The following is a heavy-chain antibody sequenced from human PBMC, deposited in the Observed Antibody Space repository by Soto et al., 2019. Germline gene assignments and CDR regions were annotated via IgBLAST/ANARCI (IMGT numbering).Heavy chain of an antibody. Sequence: QVQLVESGGGVVQPGRSLRLSCAASGFTLSAYTMHWVRQPPGKGLEWVAVISYDGKNERYTDPVKGRFTVSRDNSKSTVYLQMNSLKSEDTALYYCAIDGYSGRSDGFDIWGQGTMVTVSS. J-gene: IGHJ3*02. CDR2: ISYDGKNE. D-gene: IGHD1-26*01. CDR1: GFTLSAYT. CDR3: AIDGYSGRSDGFDI. V-gene: IGHV3-30*04.